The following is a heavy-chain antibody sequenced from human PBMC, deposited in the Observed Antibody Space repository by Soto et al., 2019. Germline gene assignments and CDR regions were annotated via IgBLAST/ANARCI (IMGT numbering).Heavy chain of an antibody. CDR3: ARVSAVPAAYFDY. J-gene: IGHJ4*02. D-gene: IGHD2-2*01. CDR2: IYYSGST. CDR1: GGSISSYY. Sequence: SETLSLTCTVPGGSISSYYWSWIRPPPGKGLEWIGYIYYSGSTNYNPSLKSRVTISVDTSKNQFSLKLSSVTAADTAVYYCARVSAVPAAYFDYWGQGTLVTVSS. V-gene: IGHV4-59*01.